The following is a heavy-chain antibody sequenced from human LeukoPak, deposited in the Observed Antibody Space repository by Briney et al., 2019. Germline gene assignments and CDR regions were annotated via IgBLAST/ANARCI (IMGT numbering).Heavy chain of an antibody. J-gene: IGHJ4*02. V-gene: IGHV3-7*01. CDR1: GFTFSDYW. Sequence: GGSLRLSCAASGFTFSDYWMTWVRQAPGKGLEWVANIKQDGSEKYYVDSVKGRFTISRDNAKNSLYLQMNSLRAEDTAVYYCARDRVVVAATGFDYWGQGTLVTVSS. CDR3: ARDRVVVAATGFDY. D-gene: IGHD2-15*01. CDR2: IKQDGSEK.